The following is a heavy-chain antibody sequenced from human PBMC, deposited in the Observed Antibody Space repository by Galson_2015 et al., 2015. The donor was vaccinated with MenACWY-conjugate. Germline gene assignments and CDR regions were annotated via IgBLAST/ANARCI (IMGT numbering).Heavy chain of an antibody. CDR2: IKSESQTT. CDR1: GFTFNKVW. CDR3: TTDGDPLGSGSYVLGN. J-gene: IGHJ4*02. Sequence: SLRLSCAASGFTFNKVWMCWVRQAPGKGLEWIGRIKSESQTTDYAASVKGRFTISRDDSQKILYLQMNSLKTEDTAVYYCTTDGDPLGSGSYVLGNWGQGTLVTVSS. D-gene: IGHD3-16*01. V-gene: IGHV3-15*01.